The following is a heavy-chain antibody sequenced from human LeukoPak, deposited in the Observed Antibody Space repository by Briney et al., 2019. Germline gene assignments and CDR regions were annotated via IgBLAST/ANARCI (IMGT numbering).Heavy chain of an antibody. CDR3: ARATTVEMATITFDY. J-gene: IGHJ4*02. V-gene: IGHV1-46*01. CDR2: INPSGGST. Sequence: ASVKVSCKASGYTFTSYYMHWVRQAPGQGLEWMGIINPSGGSTSYAQKFQGRVTMTRDTSTSTVYMELSSLRSEDTAVYYCARATTVEMATITFDYWGQGTLVTVSS. CDR1: GYTFTSYY. D-gene: IGHD5-24*01.